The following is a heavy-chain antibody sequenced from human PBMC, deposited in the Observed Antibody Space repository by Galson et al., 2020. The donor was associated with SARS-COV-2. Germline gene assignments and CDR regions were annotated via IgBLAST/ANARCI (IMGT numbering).Heavy chain of an antibody. J-gene: IGHJ6*02. CDR1: GGSISSYY. Sequence: SETLSLTCTVSGGSISSYYWSWIRQPPGKGLEWIGSIYYSGSTNYNPSLKSRVTISVDTSKNQFSLKLSSVTAADTAVYYCARAEGEYGDYGYYGMDFWGQWTTVTVSS. CDR2: IYYSGST. D-gene: IGHD4-17*01. CDR3: ARAEGEYGDYGYYGMDF. V-gene: IGHV4-59*01.